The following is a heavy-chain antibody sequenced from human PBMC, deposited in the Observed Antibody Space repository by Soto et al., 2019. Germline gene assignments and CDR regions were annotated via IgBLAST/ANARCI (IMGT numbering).Heavy chain of an antibody. CDR1: GFTVSSNY. V-gene: IGHV3-53*04. D-gene: IGHD1-20*01. Sequence: GESLKISCAASGFTVSSNYMSWVRQAPGKGLEWVSVIYSGGSTYYADSVKGRFTISRHNSKNTLYLQMNSLRAEDTAVYYCARGYIWNPFDYWGQGTLVTVSS. CDR2: IYSGGST. J-gene: IGHJ4*02. CDR3: ARGYIWNPFDY.